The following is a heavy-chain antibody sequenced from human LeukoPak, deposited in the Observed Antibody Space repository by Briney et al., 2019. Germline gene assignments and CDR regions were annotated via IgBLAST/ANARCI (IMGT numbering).Heavy chain of an antibody. Sequence: PSETLSLTCTVSGGSISSGSYYWSWIRQPAGKGLEWIGRIYASGSTNYNPSLKSRVTISVDTSKNHFSLKLNSVTAADTAVYYCARDTTYGGVGNWGFRTGDWYFDLWGRGTLVTVSS. CDR1: GGSISSGSYY. CDR2: IYASGST. J-gene: IGHJ2*01. D-gene: IGHD7-27*01. V-gene: IGHV4-61*02. CDR3: ARDTTYGGVGNWGFRTGDWYFDL.